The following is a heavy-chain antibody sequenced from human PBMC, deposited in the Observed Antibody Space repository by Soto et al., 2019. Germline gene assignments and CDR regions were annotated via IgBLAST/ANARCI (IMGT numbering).Heavy chain of an antibody. CDR3: ARDNNDFWSLYPLAFDY. V-gene: IGHV4-4*07. J-gene: IGHJ4*02. CDR1: GGSLSKYY. D-gene: IGHD3-3*01. CDR2: ISTSGHV. Sequence: PSETLSLTCSVSGGSLSKYYWSWIRQPAGKGPEWIGRISTSGHVVSKVSLRSRLTMSVDMSNNHFSLKLTSVTAADTAVYYCARDNNDFWSLYPLAFDYWGQGXLVTVYS.